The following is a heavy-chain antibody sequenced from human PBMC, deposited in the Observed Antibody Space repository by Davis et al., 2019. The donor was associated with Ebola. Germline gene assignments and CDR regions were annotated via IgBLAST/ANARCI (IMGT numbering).Heavy chain of an antibody. V-gene: IGHV4-59*12. CDR2: IYYSGST. J-gene: IGHJ4*02. D-gene: IGHD4-11*01. CDR1: GGSISSYY. Sequence: SGTLSLTCTVSGGSISSYYWSWIRQPPGKGLEWIGYIYYSGSTNCNPSLKSRVTISVDTSKNQFSLKLSSVTAADTAVYYCAREHPETVTTNYYFDYWGQGTLVTVSS. CDR3: AREHPETVTTNYYFDY.